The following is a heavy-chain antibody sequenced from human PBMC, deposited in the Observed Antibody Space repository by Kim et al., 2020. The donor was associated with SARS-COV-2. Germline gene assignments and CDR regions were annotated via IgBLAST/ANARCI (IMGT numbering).Heavy chain of an antibody. V-gene: IGHV3-48*02. CDR2: ITGTSSLI. CDR1: GFTFSTSS. Sequence: GGSLRLSCAASGFTFSTSSMNWVRQAPGKGLEWVSYITGTSSLIYYADSVKGRFTISRDNAKNSLYLQMNSLRDDDTAVYYCVRALTTVYRGYWGQGTLV. J-gene: IGHJ4*02. CDR3: VRALTTVYRGY. D-gene: IGHD4-17*01.